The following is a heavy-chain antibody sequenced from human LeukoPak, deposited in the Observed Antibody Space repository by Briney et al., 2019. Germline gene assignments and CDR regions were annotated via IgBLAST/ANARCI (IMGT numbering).Heavy chain of an antibody. Sequence: GASVKLSCTASGYTFSNYNIHWLRQAPGQGLEWMGIVNPSGDSTNYAQSFQGRVTMTGDTSTSTVYMELSSLRSEDTAVYYCARVRDGYNDAYDIWGQGTMVTVTS. CDR1: GYTFSNYN. CDR3: ARVRDGYNDAYDI. V-gene: IGHV1-46*01. D-gene: IGHD5-24*01. J-gene: IGHJ3*02. CDR2: VNPSGDST.